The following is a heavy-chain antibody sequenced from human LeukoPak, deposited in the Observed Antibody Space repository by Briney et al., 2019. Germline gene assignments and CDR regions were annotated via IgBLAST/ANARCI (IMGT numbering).Heavy chain of an antibody. D-gene: IGHD6-19*01. V-gene: IGHV3-15*01. CDR3: ATGSGHKNDN. J-gene: IGHJ4*02. CDR1: GFTFSNAW. CDR2: VKCGTDGGTI. Sequence: GGALRLSCAASGFTFSNAWMSWVRQAPGKGLEWVGRVKCGTDGGTIDYAAPVKGRFTISRDDSESTLYLHMNSLKTEDSAVYYCATGSGHKNDNWGQGTLVTVSS.